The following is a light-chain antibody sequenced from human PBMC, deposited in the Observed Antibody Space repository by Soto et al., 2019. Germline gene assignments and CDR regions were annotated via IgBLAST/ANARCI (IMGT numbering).Light chain of an antibody. J-gene: IGKJ4*01. CDR1: QSVDTN. CDR3: QQYKNWPPLT. Sequence: IVMTQSPAILSVSPGERATLSYRASQSVDTNLAWYQQKPGQAPRRLIHGASTRATGIPARFSGSGSGTVFTLTISCLQSDEYAVYYCQQYKNWPPLTFGGGTTVEF. CDR2: GAS. V-gene: IGKV3-15*01.